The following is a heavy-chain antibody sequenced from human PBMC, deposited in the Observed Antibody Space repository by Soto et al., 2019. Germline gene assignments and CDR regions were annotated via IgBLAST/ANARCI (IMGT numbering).Heavy chain of an antibody. D-gene: IGHD3-3*01. CDR3: ARGREEAFGVILINYYAMDV. J-gene: IGHJ6*02. V-gene: IGHV1-2*04. CDR2: INPNSGGT. CDR1: GYTFTGYY. Sequence: ASVKVSCKASGYTFTGYYMHWVRQAPGQGLEWMGWINPNSGGTNYAQKFQGWVTMTRDTSISTAYMELSRLRSDDTAVYYCARGREEAFGVILINYYAMDVWGQGTAVTVSS.